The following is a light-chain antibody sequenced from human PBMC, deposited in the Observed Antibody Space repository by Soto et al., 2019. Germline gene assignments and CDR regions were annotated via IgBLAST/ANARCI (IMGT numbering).Light chain of an antibody. J-gene: IGKJ1*01. CDR3: QQYGSSGT. CDR2: GAS. CDR1: QSFSSSY. Sequence: EIVLTQSPGTLSLSPGERATLSCRASQSFSSSYLAWYQQKPGQAPRLLIYGASIRATGIPDRFSGSGSGTDFTLTISRLEPGDFAVYYCQQYGSSGTFGQGTKVDIK. V-gene: IGKV3-20*01.